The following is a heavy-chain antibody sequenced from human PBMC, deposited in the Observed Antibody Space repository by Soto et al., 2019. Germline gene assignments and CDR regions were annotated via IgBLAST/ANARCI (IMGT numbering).Heavy chain of an antibody. CDR2: INPYSGGT. Sequence: VSVKVSCTAAGSIFTDHYIHWLRQAPGQSLEWMGWINPYSGGTHFARKFQDRVTMARDTSVSTAYMELRSLKSDDTAVYYCARPKYGETYYDSWGQGTVVTVSS. V-gene: IGHV1-2*02. D-gene: IGHD2-21*01. CDR3: ARPKYGETYYDS. CDR1: GSIFTDHY. J-gene: IGHJ4*02.